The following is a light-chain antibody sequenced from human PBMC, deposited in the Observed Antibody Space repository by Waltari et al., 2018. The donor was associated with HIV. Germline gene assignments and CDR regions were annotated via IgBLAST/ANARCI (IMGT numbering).Light chain of an antibody. V-gene: IGLV3-21*04. CDR3: QVWDRGSRQAI. CDR1: KFGISG. J-gene: IGLJ2*01. Sequence: SYVLTQPPSVPVAPGKSARLSCGAEKFGISGVRWYQKKPGQAPLLVIYYNKDRPSGIPDRFSGSNSWNTATLTISRVEDGDEADYYCQVWDRGSRQAIFGGGTKLTVL. CDR2: YNK.